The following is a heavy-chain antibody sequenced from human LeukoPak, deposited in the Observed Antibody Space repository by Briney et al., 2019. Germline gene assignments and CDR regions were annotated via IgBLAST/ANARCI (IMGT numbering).Heavy chain of an antibody. CDR2: MNPNSGNT. Sequence: ASVKVSCKASGYTFTSYDINWVRQATGQGLEWMGWMNPNSGNTGYAQKLQGRVTMTTDTSTSTAYMELRSLRSDDTAVYYCARDRTPPGYYYGMDVWGQGTTVTVSS. CDR3: ARDRTPPGYYYGMDV. V-gene: IGHV1-8*02. CDR1: GYTFTSYD. J-gene: IGHJ6*02.